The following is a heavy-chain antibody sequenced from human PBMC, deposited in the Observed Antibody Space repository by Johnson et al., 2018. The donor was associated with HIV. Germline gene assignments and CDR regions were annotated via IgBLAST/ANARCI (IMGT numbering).Heavy chain of an antibody. V-gene: IGHV3-74*02. CDR1: GFTFSSYW. J-gene: IGHJ3*02. Sequence: VQLVESGGGLVQPGGSLRLSCAASGFTFSSYWMHWVRQAPGKGLVWVSRINSDGSSTSYADSVKGRFTISRDNAKNTLYLQMNSLRPEDTALYYCAKERQGAISVFALAGSFDIWGQGTMVSVSS. CDR3: AKERQGAISVFALAGSFDI. CDR2: INSDGSST. D-gene: IGHD1-26*01.